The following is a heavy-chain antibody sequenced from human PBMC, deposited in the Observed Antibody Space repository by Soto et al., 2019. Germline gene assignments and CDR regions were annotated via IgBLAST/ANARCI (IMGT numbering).Heavy chain of an antibody. CDR3: ARGLDYYYMGV. V-gene: IGHV4-59*01. CDR2: IYYSGRI. CDR1: GGSISSYY. Sequence: PSETLSLTCTVSGGSISSYYWSWIRQPPGKGLEWIGYIYYSGRINYNPSLKSRVTISVDTSKNQFSLKLSSVTAADTAVYYCARGLDYYYMGVWGKGTTVTVSS. D-gene: IGHD6-19*01. J-gene: IGHJ6*03.